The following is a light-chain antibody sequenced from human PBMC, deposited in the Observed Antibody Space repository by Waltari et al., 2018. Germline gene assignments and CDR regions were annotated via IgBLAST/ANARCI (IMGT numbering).Light chain of an antibody. CDR1: SSAIGDYDY. CDR2: EVI. CDR3: CSYAGTNNFYV. Sequence: QSALTQPPSASGSPGASVTISCTGTSSAIGDYDYVSWYQKHPGKAPKLMIYEVIKRPSGVPDRFSGSKSGNTASLTVSGLQAEDEADYYCCSYAGTNNFYVFGTGTKVTVL. J-gene: IGLJ1*01. V-gene: IGLV2-8*01.